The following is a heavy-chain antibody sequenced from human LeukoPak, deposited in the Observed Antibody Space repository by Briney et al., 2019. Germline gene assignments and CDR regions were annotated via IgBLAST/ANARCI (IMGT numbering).Heavy chain of an antibody. J-gene: IGHJ4*02. D-gene: IGHD3-3*01. CDR1: GGFISSSSDS. CDR3: ARLIYSFWSGYYPTHFDY. Sequence: PSETLSLTCTVSGGFISSSSDSWGWIRQAPGKGREWMGSIYYTGNIYSNPSLKSRVTMSVDTSKNQFSLNLSSVTAADTAVYYCARLIYSFWSGYYPTHFDYWGQGTLVTVSS. V-gene: IGHV4-39*01. CDR2: IYYTGNI.